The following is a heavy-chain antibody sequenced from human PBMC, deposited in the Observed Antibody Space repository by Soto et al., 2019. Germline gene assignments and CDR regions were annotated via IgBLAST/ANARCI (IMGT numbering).Heavy chain of an antibody. D-gene: IGHD3-10*01. CDR2: ISYDGTSE. Sequence: QVQLVESGGGVVQPGRSLRFSCAASGFTFSSYPIHWVRQAPGKGLEWVGSISYDGTSEDFADSLRGRFTLSRDNSKNMLWLQMNSLRSEDTAVYYCLRDYSGWFDFWGQGTLVTVSS. J-gene: IGHJ5*01. V-gene: IGHV3-30-3*01. CDR3: LRDYSGWFDF. CDR1: GFTFSSYP.